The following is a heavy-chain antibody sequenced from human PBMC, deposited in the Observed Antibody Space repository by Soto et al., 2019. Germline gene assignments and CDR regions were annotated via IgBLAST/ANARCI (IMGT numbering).Heavy chain of an antibody. J-gene: IGHJ5*01. V-gene: IGHV4-59*01. D-gene: IGHD2-8*01. Sequence: VQLQESGPGLVKPSETLSLTCTVSGTSISSYYWSWSRQPPGKGLEGMANIHYSGTTNYNPSLARQVTLSVDTSKNQFSLKMPSGTAANRAMYSCAVYNSYAIDSWGRGTLVPVSS. CDR2: IHYSGTT. CDR3: AVYNSYAIDS. CDR1: GTSISSYY.